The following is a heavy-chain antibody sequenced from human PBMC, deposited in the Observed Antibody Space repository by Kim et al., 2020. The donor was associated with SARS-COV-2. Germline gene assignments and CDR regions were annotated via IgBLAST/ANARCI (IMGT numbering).Heavy chain of an antibody. CDR2: IYSGGST. V-gene: IGHV3-53*01. J-gene: IGHJ4*02. CDR3: ARVRVAVAGFDY. CDR1: GFTVSSNY. D-gene: IGHD6-19*01. Sequence: GGSLRLSCAASGFTVSSNYMSWVRQAPGKGLEWVSVIYSGGSTYYADSVKGRFTISRDNSNNTLYLQMNSLRAEDTAVYYCARVRVAVAGFDYWGQGTLVTVSS.